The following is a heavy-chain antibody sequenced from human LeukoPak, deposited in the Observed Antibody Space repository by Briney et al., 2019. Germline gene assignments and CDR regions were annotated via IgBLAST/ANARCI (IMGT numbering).Heavy chain of an antibody. V-gene: IGHV1-18*01. Sequence: ASVKVSCKASGYTLTSYGISWVRQAPGQGLEWMGWISAYNGNTNYAQKLQGRVTMTTDTSTSTAYMELRSLRSDDTAVYYCARGSSRGVTTPPGYWGQGTLVTVSS. D-gene: IGHD4-17*01. CDR2: ISAYNGNT. CDR1: GYTLTSYG. CDR3: ARGSSRGVTTPPGY. J-gene: IGHJ4*02.